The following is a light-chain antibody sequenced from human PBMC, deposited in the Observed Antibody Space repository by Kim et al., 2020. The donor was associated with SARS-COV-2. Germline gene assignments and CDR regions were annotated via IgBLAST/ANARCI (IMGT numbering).Light chain of an antibody. CDR3: QTWGTGIQV. J-gene: IGLJ2*01. CDR1: SGHGSYA. V-gene: IGLV4-69*01. CDR2: LNSDGSH. Sequence: ASVELTCTLSSGHGSYAKDGHQQQPEKGPRYLMKLNSDGSHSKGDGIPDRFSGSSSGAERYLTIASLQSEDEADYCCQTWGTGIQVFGGGTQLTVL.